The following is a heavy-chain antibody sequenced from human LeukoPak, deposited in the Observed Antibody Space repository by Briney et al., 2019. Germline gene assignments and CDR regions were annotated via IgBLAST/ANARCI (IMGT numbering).Heavy chain of an antibody. D-gene: IGHD3-3*01. Sequence: GGSLRLSCAASGFTFSDYAMSWVREAPGKGLEWVSAIRGSDGSGDDTYYRDSVKGRLTISRDNSKNTVHLQMNSLRAEDTAIYDCAKVMKARMFHESWSGYYFDSWGQGTLVTVSS. CDR3: AKVMKARMFHESWSGYYFDS. CDR1: GFTFSDYA. J-gene: IGHJ4*02. CDR2: IRGSDGSGDDT. V-gene: IGHV3-23*01.